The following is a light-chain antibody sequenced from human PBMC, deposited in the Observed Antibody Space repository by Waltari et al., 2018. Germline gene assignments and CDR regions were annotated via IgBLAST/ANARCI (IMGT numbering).Light chain of an antibody. CDR1: QSISSH. CDR2: DAS. J-gene: IGKJ3*01. Sequence: EIVLTQSPATLSLSPGERATLSCWASQSISSHIAWYQHKPGQAPRLLVYDASNRATGIPARFSGSGSGTDFTLTIGSLEPEDFAVYHCQQYNNWPRVFGPGTKVDIK. V-gene: IGKV3-11*01. CDR3: QQYNNWPRV.